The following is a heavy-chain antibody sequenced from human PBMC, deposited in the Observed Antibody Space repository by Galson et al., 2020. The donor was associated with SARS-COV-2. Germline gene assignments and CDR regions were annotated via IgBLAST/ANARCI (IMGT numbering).Heavy chain of an antibody. CDR3: ARAHTPGGITAAGG. V-gene: IGHV1-69*05. CDR2: IIPISGTA. CDR1: GGTFSSYA. D-gene: IGHD6-13*01. J-gene: IGHJ4*02. Sequence: SVKVSCKTSGGTFSSYAVNWVRPAPGQGLEWMGGIIPISGTANYAQKFQGRVTLTTDKSTSTAYMELSSLRAEDTAVYFCARAHTPGGITAAGGGGQGTLVTVSS.